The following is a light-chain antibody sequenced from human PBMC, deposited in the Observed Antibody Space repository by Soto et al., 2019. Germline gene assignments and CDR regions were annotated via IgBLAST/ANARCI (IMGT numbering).Light chain of an antibody. CDR1: SSDVGGYNY. Sequence: QSALTQPASVSGSPGQSITISCTGTSSDVGGYNYVSWYQHHPGKAPKLMIYDVSIRPSGVSNRFSGSKSGNTASLTISGLQAEDEADYYCSSYTSSSTPLFGGGTKLTVL. V-gene: IGLV2-14*03. CDR2: DVS. CDR3: SSYTSSSTPL. J-gene: IGLJ2*01.